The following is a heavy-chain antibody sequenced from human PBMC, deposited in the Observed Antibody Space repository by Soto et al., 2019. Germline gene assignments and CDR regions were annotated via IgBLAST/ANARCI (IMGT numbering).Heavy chain of an antibody. V-gene: IGHV3-66*01. CDR2: IHRCGSI. J-gene: IGHJ6*03. CDR1: GFTVSSKY. CDR3: TRADVHCSGGTCSGIPMDV. D-gene: IGHD2-15*01. Sequence: EVQLVESGGGLVQPGGSLRLSCAVSGFTVSSKYMSWVRQAPGKGLEWVSLIHRCGSISYADSVKGRFTISRDNSENTVYLQMSTLGVEDTAVYYCTRADVHCSGGTCSGIPMDVWGKGTTVTVSS.